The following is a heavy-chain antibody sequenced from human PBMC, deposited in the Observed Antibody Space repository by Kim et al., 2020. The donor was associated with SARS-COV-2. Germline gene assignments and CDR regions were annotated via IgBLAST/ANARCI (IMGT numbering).Heavy chain of an antibody. CDR3: AKDDEFWSCYYPTPFDY. V-gene: IGHV3-23*01. J-gene: IGHJ4*02. CDR1: GFTFSSYA. Sequence: GGSLRLSCAASGFTFSSYAMSWVRQAPGKGLEWVSAISGSGGSTYYADSVKGRFTISRDNSKNTLYLQMNSLRAEDTAVYYCAKDDEFWSCYYPTPFDYWGQGTLVTVSS. D-gene: IGHD3-3*01. CDR2: ISGSGGST.